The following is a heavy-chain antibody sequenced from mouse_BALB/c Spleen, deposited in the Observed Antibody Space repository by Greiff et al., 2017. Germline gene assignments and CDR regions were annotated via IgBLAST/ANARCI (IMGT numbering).Heavy chain of an antibody. CDR2: INSNGGST. D-gene: IGHD2-12*01. J-gene: IGHJ4*01. V-gene: IGHV5-6-3*01. CDR1: GFTFSSYG. Sequence: DVHLVESGGGLVQPGGSLKLSCAASGFTFSSYGMSWVRQTPDKRLELVATINSNGGSTYYPDSVKGRFTISRDNAKNTLYLQMSSLKSEDTAMYYCARDGVYDGRAMDYWGQGTSVTVSS. CDR3: ARDGVYDGRAMDY.